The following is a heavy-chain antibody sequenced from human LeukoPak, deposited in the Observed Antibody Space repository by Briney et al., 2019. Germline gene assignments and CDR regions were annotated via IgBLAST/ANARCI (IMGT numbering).Heavy chain of an antibody. J-gene: IGHJ4*02. CDR1: GYTFTSYG. Sequence: GASVKVSCKASGYTFTSYGISWVRQAPGQGLEWMGWISAYNGNTNYAQKLQGRVTMTTDTSTSTAYMELRSLRSDDTAVYYCAVADCSSTSCYIGYWGQGTLVTVSS. V-gene: IGHV1-18*01. CDR2: ISAYNGNT. CDR3: AVADCSSTSCYIGY. D-gene: IGHD2-2*02.